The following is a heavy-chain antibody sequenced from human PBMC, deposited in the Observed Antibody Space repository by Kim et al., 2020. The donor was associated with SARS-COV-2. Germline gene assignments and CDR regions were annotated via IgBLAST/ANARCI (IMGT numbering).Heavy chain of an antibody. V-gene: IGHV4-39*01. CDR2: IYYSGST. CDR3: ARQKVVVVIPADFDY. Sequence: SETLSLTCTVSGGSISSSSYYWGWIRQPPGKGLEWIGSIYYSGSTYYNPSLKSRVTISVETSKNQFSLKLSSVTAADTAVYYCARQKVVVVIPADFDYWGQGTLVTVSS. J-gene: IGHJ4*02. CDR1: GGSISSSSYY. D-gene: IGHD3-22*01.